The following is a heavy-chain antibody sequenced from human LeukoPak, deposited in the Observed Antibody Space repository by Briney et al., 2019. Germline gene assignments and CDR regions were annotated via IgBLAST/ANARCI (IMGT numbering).Heavy chain of an antibody. CDR2: IKQDGSEK. V-gene: IGHV3-7*01. J-gene: IGHJ4*02. D-gene: IGHD3-10*01. Sequence: GGSLRLSCAASGFTFSSYAMSWVRQAPGKGLEWVANIKQDGSEKYYVDSVKGRFTISRDNAKNSLYLQMNSLRAEDTAVYYCARSVLLWFGESDPYYFDYWGQGTLVTVSS. CDR1: GFTFSSYA. CDR3: ARSVLLWFGESDPYYFDY.